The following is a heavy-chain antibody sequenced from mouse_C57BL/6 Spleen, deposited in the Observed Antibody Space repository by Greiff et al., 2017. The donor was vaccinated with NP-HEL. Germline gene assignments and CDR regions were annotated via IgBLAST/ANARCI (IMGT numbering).Heavy chain of an antibody. Sequence: VQLQQSGPELVKPGASVKISCKASGYAFSSSWMNWVKQRPGKGLEWIGRIYPGDGDTNYNGKFKGKATLTADKSSSTAYMQLSSLTSEDSAVYFCARSGDYDYDEVYAMDYWGQGTSVTVSS. V-gene: IGHV1-82*01. D-gene: IGHD2-4*01. CDR1: GYAFSSSW. J-gene: IGHJ4*01. CDR3: ARSGDYDYDEVYAMDY. CDR2: IYPGDGDT.